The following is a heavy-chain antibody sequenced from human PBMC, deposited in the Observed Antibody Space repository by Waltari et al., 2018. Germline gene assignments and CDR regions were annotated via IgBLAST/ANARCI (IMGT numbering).Heavy chain of an antibody. D-gene: IGHD3-16*01. J-gene: IGHJ6*02. CDR2: IYHSGRH. CDR1: GYSISSGYY. V-gene: IGHV4-38-2*01. CDR3: ARGPVSIMDV. Sequence: QVQLQESCPGLVKPSETLSLTCAVSGYSISSGYYWGWVLQPPGKGLGCIGSIYHSGRHYYNPCLKSRVTIALDTSKNQFYRKGGSVTAADSAVYYCARGPVSIMDVWGQGTTVTVSS.